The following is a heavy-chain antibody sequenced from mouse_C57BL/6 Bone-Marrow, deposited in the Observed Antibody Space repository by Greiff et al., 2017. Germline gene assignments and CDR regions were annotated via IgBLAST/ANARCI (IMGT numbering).Heavy chain of an antibody. CDR3: ARWGTGGYYFDY. CDR1: GYTFTSSG. J-gene: IGHJ2*01. D-gene: IGHD4-1*01. Sequence: VQLQQSGAELARPGASVKLSCKASGYTFTSSGISWVKQRTGQGLEWIGEIYPRSGNTYYNEKFKGKATLTADKSSSTAYMELRSLTSEDSAVYFCARWGTGGYYFDYWGQGTTLTVSS. CDR2: IYPRSGNT. V-gene: IGHV1-81*01.